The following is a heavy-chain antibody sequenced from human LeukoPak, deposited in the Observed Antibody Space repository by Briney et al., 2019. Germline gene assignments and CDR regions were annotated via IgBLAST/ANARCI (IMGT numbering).Heavy chain of an antibody. CDR3: ASSDGSGSYYAPFDY. V-gene: IGHV4-34*01. J-gene: IGHJ4*02. CDR1: GGSFSGYY. Sequence: SETLSLTCAVYGGSFSGYYWSWIRQPPGKGLEWIGEINHSGSTNYNPSLKSRVTISVDTSKNQFSLKLSSVTAADTAVYYCASSDGSGSYYAPFDYWGQGTLVTVSS. D-gene: IGHD3-10*01. CDR2: INHSGST.